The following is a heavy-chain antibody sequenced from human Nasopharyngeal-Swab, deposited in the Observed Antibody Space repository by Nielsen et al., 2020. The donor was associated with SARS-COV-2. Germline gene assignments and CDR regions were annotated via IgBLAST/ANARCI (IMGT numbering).Heavy chain of an antibody. Sequence: GGSLRLSCADSGFTFSNYWMSWVRQAQGKGLEGVANIKEDGSAKYYVDSVKGRFTISRDNAEKSLYLEMNSLRAEDTAVYYCARVSRAISGDYWGQGTLVTVSS. V-gene: IGHV3-7*01. D-gene: IGHD1-20*01. CDR1: GFTFSNYW. CDR3: ARVSRAISGDY. J-gene: IGHJ4*02. CDR2: IKEDGSAK.